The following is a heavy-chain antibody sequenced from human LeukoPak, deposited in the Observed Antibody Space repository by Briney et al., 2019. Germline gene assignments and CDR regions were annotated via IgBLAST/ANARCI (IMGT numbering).Heavy chain of an antibody. CDR2: IWYDGSNK. V-gene: IGHV3-33*01. J-gene: IGHJ4*02. CDR1: GFTFSSYG. Sequence: GGSLRLSCAASGFTFSSYGMHWVRQAPGKGLEWVAVIWYDGSNKYYADSVKGRFTISRDNSKNTLYLQMNSLRAEDTAVYYCAREGDYYDSSGYFAPLDYWGQGTLVTVPS. D-gene: IGHD3-22*01. CDR3: AREGDYYDSSGYFAPLDY.